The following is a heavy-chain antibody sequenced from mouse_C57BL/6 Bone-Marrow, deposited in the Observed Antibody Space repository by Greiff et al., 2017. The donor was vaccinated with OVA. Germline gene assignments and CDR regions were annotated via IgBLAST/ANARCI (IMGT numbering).Heavy chain of an antibody. CDR2: IYPRDGST. V-gene: IGHV1-85*01. J-gene: IGHJ4*01. CDR3: ARYDDDGDYYAMDY. CDR1: GYTFTSYD. Sequence: VQVVESGPELVKPGASVKLSCKASGYTFTSYDINWVKQRPGQGLEWIGWIYPRDGSTYYNEKFKGKATLTVDTSSSTAYLELRSLTSEDSAVYCCARYDDDGDYYAMDYWGQGTSVTVSS. D-gene: IGHD2-4*01.